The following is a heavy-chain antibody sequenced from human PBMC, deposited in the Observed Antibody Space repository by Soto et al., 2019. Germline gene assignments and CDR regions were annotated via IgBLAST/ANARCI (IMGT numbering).Heavy chain of an antibody. D-gene: IGHD1-1*01. CDR3: ARSRIQLEPYGMAV. CDR2: INAGNGNT. J-gene: IGHJ6*02. Sequence: QVQLVQSGAEEKKPGASVKVSCKASGYTFTSYAIHWVRQAPGQRLEWMGWINAGNGNTKYSQKFQGRVTITRDTSASTAYMDLSSLRSEDTAVYYCARSRIQLEPYGMAVWGQGTTVTVSS. V-gene: IGHV1-3*05. CDR1: GYTFTSYA.